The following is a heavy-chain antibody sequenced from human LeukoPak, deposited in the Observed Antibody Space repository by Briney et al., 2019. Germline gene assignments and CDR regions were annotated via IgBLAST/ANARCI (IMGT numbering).Heavy chain of an antibody. V-gene: IGHV3-53*01. CDR1: GFTVSSNY. CDR3: ARVEVGARGYDY. CDR2: IYSGGST. D-gene: IGHD1-26*01. J-gene: IGHJ4*02. Sequence: GGSLRLSCAPSGFTVSSNYMSWVRQAPGKGLEWVSVIYSGGSTYYADSVKGRFTISRDNSKNTLYLQMNSLRAEDTAVYYCARVEVGARGYDYWGQGTLVTVSS.